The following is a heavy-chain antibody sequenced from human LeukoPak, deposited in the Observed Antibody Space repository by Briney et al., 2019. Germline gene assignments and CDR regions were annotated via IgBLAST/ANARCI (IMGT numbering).Heavy chain of an antibody. D-gene: IGHD3-3*01. CDR3: ANLPVLRFLEWLLSDYMDV. Sequence: GGSLRLSCAASGFTFSSYAMSWVRQAPGKGLEWVSAISGSGGSTYYADSVKGRFTISRDNSKNTLYLQMNSLRAEDTAVYYCANLPVLRFLEWLLSDYMDVWGKGTTVTVSS. V-gene: IGHV3-23*01. J-gene: IGHJ6*03. CDR2: ISGSGGST. CDR1: GFTFSSYA.